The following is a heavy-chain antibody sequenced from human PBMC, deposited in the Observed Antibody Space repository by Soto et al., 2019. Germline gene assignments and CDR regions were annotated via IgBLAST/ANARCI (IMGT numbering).Heavy chain of an antibody. D-gene: IGHD7-27*01. V-gene: IGHV4-31*02. CDR2: IYYSGAT. CDR1: GDSMATGGHY. Sequence: QVHLQQSGPGLVKASETLSLSCSVSGDSMATGGHYYNWIRHLPGKGLEWIGYIYYSGATHYSPSLRPRATISIDTSKNQFSLRLISVTAADTALYFCARDKDLEPTVWGYWGQGIQVTVSS. J-gene: IGHJ4*02. CDR3: ARDKDLEPTVWGY.